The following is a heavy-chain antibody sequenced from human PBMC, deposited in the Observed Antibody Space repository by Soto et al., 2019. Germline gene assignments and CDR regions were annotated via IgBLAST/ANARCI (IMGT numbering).Heavy chain of an antibody. V-gene: IGHV3-23*01. CDR3: EKRISLNWFDP. CDR2: VRSSGGST. CDR1: GFTFSSYA. Sequence: EEQLLESGGGLVQPGGSLRLSCATSGFTFSSYAMTWVRQAPGKGLEWVAAVRSSGGSTFHADSVKGRFTISRDNSNNTLYLQMNSLRAEDTAVYDCEKRISLNWFDPWGQGTLVTV. J-gene: IGHJ5*02.